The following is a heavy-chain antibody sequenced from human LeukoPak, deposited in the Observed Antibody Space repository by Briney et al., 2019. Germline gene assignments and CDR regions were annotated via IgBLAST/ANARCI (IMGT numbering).Heavy chain of an antibody. CDR3: ARVGNSSGWYPYFDY. V-gene: IGHV1-2*02. Sequence: ASVKVSCKASGHTFTTYFMHWVRHAPGQGLEWMGWINPNSGGTNYAQKFQGRVTMTRDTSISTAYMELSRLRSDDTAVYYCARVGNSSGWYPYFDYWGQGTLVTVSS. J-gene: IGHJ4*02. CDR2: INPNSGGT. CDR1: GHTFTTYF. D-gene: IGHD6-19*01.